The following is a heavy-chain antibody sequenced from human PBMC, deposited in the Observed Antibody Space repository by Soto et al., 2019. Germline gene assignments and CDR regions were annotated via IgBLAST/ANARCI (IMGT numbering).Heavy chain of an antibody. V-gene: IGHV4-34*01. J-gene: IGHJ5*02. CDR2: INHSGST. CDR1: GGSFSGYY. CDR3: ARGLLLSHSWFDP. Sequence: QVQLQQWGAGRLKPSETLSLTCAVYGGSFSGYYWSWIRQPPGKGLEWIGEINHSGSTNYNPSLKSRVTISVDTSKNQFSLKLSSVTAADTAVYYCARGLLLSHSWFDPWGQGTLVTVSS. D-gene: IGHD1-26*01.